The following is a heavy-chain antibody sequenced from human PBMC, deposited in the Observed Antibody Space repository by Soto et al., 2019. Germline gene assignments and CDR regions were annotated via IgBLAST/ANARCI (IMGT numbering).Heavy chain of an antibody. CDR2: ISGSGGST. J-gene: IGHJ4*02. CDR1: GFTFSSYA. Sequence: GGSLRLSCAASGFTFSSYAMSWVRQAPGKGLEWVSAISGSGGSTYYADSVKGRFTISRDNSKNTLYLQMNSLRAEDTAVYYCAKPLKPTTVTTLLFDYWGQGTLVTVSS. CDR3: AKPLKPTTVTTLLFDY. V-gene: IGHV3-23*01. D-gene: IGHD4-17*01.